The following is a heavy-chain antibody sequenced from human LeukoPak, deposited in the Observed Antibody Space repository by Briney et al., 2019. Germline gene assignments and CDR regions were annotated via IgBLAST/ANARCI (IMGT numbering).Heavy chain of an antibody. CDR3: ATTRGLWWFDP. Sequence: GGSLRLSCAASGFTFDDYAMHWVRQAPGKGLEWVSGISWNSGSIGYADSVKGRFTISRDNAKNSLYLQMNSLRAEDTAVYYCATTRGLWWFDPWGQGTLVTVSS. CDR1: GFTFDDYA. CDR2: ISWNSGSI. D-gene: IGHD1-14*01. V-gene: IGHV3-9*01. J-gene: IGHJ5*02.